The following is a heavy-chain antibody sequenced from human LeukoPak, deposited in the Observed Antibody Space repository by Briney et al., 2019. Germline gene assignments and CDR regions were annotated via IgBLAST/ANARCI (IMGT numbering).Heavy chain of an antibody. CDR3: ARGGGSSSTGMDV. CDR1: GGSISSGAYF. V-gene: IGHV4-31*03. CDR2: IYYSGTT. Sequence: SETLSLTCTVSGGSISSGAYFWSWIRQHPGKGLEWIGYIYYSGTTYYNASLESRVTISADTSKIQFSLKVSSVTAADTAVYYCARGGGSSSTGMDVWGQGTTVTVSS. J-gene: IGHJ6*02. D-gene: IGHD6-6*01.